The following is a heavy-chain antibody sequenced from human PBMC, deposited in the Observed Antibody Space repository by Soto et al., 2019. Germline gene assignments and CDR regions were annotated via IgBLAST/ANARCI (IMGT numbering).Heavy chain of an antibody. D-gene: IGHD3-9*01. CDR3: RLRYFDWPNYYYYGMDV. CDR1: GFTFSSYA. J-gene: IGHJ6*02. CDR2: ISGSGGST. Sequence: EVQLLESGGGLVQPGGSLRLSCAASGFTFSSYAMSWVRQAPGKGLEWVSAISGSGGSTYYADSVKGRFTISRDNSKNTLYLQMNSLRTEDTAVYYCRLRYFDWPNYYYYGMDVWGQGTTVTVSS. V-gene: IGHV3-23*01.